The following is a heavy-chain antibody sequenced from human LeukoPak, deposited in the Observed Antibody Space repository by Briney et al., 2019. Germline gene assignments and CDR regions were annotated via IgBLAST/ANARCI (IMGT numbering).Heavy chain of an antibody. Sequence: PSETLSLTCTVSGYSISSGCYWGWIRQPPGKGLEWIGSIYYSGSTYYNPSLKSRVTISVDTSKNQFSLKLSSVTAADTAVYYCARQFDCSGGSCYPSWFDPWGQGTLVTVSS. V-gene: IGHV4-38-2*02. D-gene: IGHD2-15*01. CDR1: GYSISSGCY. CDR2: IYYSGST. CDR3: ARQFDCSGGSCYPSWFDP. J-gene: IGHJ5*02.